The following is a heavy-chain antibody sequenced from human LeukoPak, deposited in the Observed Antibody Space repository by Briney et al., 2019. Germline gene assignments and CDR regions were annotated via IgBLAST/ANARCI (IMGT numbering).Heavy chain of an antibody. Sequence: GGSLRLSCAASGFTFSSYWMSWVRQAPGKGLEWVANIKQDGSEKYYVDSVKGRFTISRDNAQNSLYLQMNSLRAEDTAVYYCARGYSGYDWLFDYWGQGTLVTVSS. V-gene: IGHV3-7*01. J-gene: IGHJ4*02. CDR2: IKQDGSEK. D-gene: IGHD5-12*01. CDR1: GFTFSSYW. CDR3: ARGYSGYDWLFDY.